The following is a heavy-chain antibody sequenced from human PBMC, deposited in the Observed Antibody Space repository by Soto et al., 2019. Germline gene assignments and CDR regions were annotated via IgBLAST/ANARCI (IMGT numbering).Heavy chain of an antibody. J-gene: IGHJ4*02. Sequence: SETLSLTCTVSGGSISNYYWNWIRQSPGKGLEWIGYIYSSGSTHYNPSLQNRVTISIDTSKNQVSMKVNSVTAADTAVYYCARDHPHSYGVYYFDYWGQGTPVTVSS. CDR1: GGSISNYY. CDR3: ARDHPHSYGVYYFDY. CDR2: IYSSGST. D-gene: IGHD5-18*01. V-gene: IGHV4-59*01.